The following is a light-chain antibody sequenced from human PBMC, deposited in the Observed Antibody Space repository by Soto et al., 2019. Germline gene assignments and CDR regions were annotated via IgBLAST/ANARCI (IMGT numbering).Light chain of an antibody. Sequence: QSVLSQPPSASGTPGQRVTISCSGSSSNIGSNTVSWYQQFPGTAPKLLIYFNIQRPSGVPDRFSGSKSGTSASLAISGLQSEDEADYYCATWDDSLSGVVFGGGTKVTVL. CDR1: SSNIGSNT. V-gene: IGLV1-44*01. CDR3: ATWDDSLSGVV. J-gene: IGLJ2*01. CDR2: FNI.